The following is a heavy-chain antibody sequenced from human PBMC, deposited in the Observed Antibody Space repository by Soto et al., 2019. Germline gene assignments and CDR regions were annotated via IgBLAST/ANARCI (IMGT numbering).Heavy chain of an antibody. Sequence: GGSLRLSCAASGFTFSSYSMNWVRQAPGKGLEWVSSISSSSSYIYYADSVKGRFTISRDNAKNSLYLQMNSLRAEDTAVYYCARDPGVDFSSYYFEYWGQGTMVTVSS. D-gene: IGHD6-6*01. CDR2: ISSSSSYI. CDR3: ARDPGVDFSSYYFEY. J-gene: IGHJ4*02. V-gene: IGHV3-21*01. CDR1: GFTFSSYS.